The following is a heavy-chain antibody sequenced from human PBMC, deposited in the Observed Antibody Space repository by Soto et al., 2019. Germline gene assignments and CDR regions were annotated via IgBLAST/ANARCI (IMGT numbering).Heavy chain of an antibody. CDR3: ARVTPGNNLYYFSGLDV. Sequence: RQSPGKGLQWVALISYEGSNTYYADSVRGRFTISRDNSKNTLYLQINALRPEDTGVYYCARVTPGNNLYYFSGLDVWGQGTSVTVSS. CDR2: ISYEGSNT. D-gene: IGHD1-1*01. V-gene: IGHV3-30-3*01. J-gene: IGHJ6*02.